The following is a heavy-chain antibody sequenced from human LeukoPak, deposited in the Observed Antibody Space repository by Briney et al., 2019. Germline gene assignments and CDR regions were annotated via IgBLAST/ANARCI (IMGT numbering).Heavy chain of an antibody. CDR3: ARLLGWYFDL. CDR1: GFSFSSYE. Sequence: GGSLRLSCAASGFSFSSYEMNWVRQAPGKGLEWVSYIRSSGSTIYYADSAKGRFTISRDNAKNSLYLQMNSLRAEDTGVYYCARLLGWYFDLWGRGTLVTVSS. V-gene: IGHV3-48*03. J-gene: IGHJ2*01. CDR2: IRSSGSTI.